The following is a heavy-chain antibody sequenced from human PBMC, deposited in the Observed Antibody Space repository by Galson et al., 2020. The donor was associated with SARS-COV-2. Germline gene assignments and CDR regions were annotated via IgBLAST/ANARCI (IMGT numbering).Heavy chain of an antibody. CDR1: DASISGYF. D-gene: IGHD6-19*01. CDR3: ARMNGGWAFDY. J-gene: IGHJ4*02. CDR2: IYASGST. V-gene: IGHV4-4*07. Sequence: SETLSLTCTVSDASISGYFWSWIRQPAGKGLEWIGRIYASGSTIYNPSLMSRVSMSVDTSKNQFSLNLSSVTAADTAVYFCARMNGGWAFDYWGQGIVITVSS.